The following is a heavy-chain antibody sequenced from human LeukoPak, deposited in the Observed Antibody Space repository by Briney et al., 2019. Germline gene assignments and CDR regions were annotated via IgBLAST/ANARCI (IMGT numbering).Heavy chain of an antibody. CDR2: ISGSGGST. CDR3: AKFGDGYYYDSSGYSDGYYFDY. CDR1: GFTFSSYA. J-gene: IGHJ4*02. V-gene: IGHV3-23*01. D-gene: IGHD3-22*01. Sequence: GGSLRLSCAASGFTFSSYAMSWVRQAPGKGLEWVSAISGSGGSTYYADSVTGRFTISRDNSKNTLYLQMNSLRAEDTAVYYCAKFGDGYYYDSSGYSDGYYFDYWGQGTLVTVSS.